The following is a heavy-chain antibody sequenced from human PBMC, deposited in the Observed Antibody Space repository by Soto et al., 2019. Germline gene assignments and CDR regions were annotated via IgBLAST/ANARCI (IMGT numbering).Heavy chain of an antibody. V-gene: IGHV3-7*01. CDR1: ALTLSSYW. J-gene: IGHJ3*02. CDR2: IKPDGSEK. Sequence: EVQLVESGGGLVQPGGSLRLSCEASALTLSSYWMSWVRQAPGKGLEWVANIKPDGSEKYYVDSVKGRFTIFRDNTKNSLYLQMSTLRPEDTSIYYCARDYEFGFDIWGQGTLVTVSS. D-gene: IGHD3-22*01. CDR3: ARDYEFGFDI.